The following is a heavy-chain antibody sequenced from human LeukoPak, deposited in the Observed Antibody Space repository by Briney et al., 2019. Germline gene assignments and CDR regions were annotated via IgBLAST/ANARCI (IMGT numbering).Heavy chain of an antibody. V-gene: IGHV3-66*01. D-gene: IGHD3-9*01. CDR2: IYRDGSS. Sequence: HSGGSLRLSCVASGLSVSSNCMSWVRQAPGKGLEWVSVIYRDGSSYYAESVKGRFTISRDNSKNTLYIQMNSLRAEDTAVYYCARSFYDILIGYYQYFDYWGQGTLVTVSS. J-gene: IGHJ4*02. CDR3: ARSFYDILIGYYQYFDY. CDR1: GLSVSSNC.